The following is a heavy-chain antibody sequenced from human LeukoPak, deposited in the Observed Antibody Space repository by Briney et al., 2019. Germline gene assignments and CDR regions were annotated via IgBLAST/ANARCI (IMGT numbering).Heavy chain of an antibody. D-gene: IGHD5-24*01. Sequence: ASVKVSCKASGGTFSSYAISWVRQAPGQGLEWMGRIIPILGIANYAQKFQGRVTITADKSTSTAYMELSSLRSEDTAVYYCARDYVGMSTIRDFGYWGQGTLVTVSS. CDR1: GGTFSSYA. CDR3: ARDYVGMSTIRDFGY. J-gene: IGHJ4*02. CDR2: IIPILGIA. V-gene: IGHV1-69*04.